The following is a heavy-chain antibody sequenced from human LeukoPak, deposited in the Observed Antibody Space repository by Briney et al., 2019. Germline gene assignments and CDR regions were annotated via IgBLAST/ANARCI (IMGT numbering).Heavy chain of an antibody. CDR2: ISAYNGNT. CDR3: ARGASSTGPGNWFDP. D-gene: IGHD2-2*01. V-gene: IGHV1-18*01. Sequence: GASVKVSCKASGGTFSSYAISWVRQAPGQGLEWMGWISAYNGNTNYAQKLQGRVTMTTDTSTSTAYMELRSLRSDDTAVYYCARGASSTGPGNWFDPWGQGTLVTVSS. CDR1: GGTFSSYA. J-gene: IGHJ5*02.